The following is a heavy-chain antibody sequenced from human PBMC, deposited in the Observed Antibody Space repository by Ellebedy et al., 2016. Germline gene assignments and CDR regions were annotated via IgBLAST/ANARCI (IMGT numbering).Heavy chain of an antibody. D-gene: IGHD4-17*01. CDR1: GFTFSNYF. V-gene: IGHV3-23*01. Sequence: GGSLRLSXSTSGFTFSNYFMTWIRRAPEKGLEWVSTMRGDGAKTHLADSVKGRFTMSRDIPKNTVYLQMNRLRAEDTAVYYCRQGHYANYWGQGTLVTVSS. J-gene: IGHJ4*02. CDR3: RQGHYANY. CDR2: MRGDGAKT.